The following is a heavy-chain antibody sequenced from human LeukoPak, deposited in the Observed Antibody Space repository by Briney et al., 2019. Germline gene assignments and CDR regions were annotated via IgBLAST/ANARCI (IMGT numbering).Heavy chain of an antibody. CDR3: ARGGGSGSYYNPSEDYYYYYYMDV. V-gene: IGHV4-59*01. CDR2: IYYSGST. CDR1: GGSISSYY. Sequence: PSETLSLTCTVSGGSISSYYWSWIRQPPGKGLEWIGYIYYSGSTNYNPSLKSRVTISVDTSKNQFSLKLSSVTAADTAVYYCARGGGSGSYYNPSEDYYYYYYMDVWGKGTTVTISS. J-gene: IGHJ6*03. D-gene: IGHD3-10*01.